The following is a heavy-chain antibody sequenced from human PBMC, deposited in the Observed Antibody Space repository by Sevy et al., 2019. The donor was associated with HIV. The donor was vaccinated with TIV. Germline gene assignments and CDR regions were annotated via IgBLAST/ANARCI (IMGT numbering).Heavy chain of an antibody. CDR1: GYTFTGYY. D-gene: IGHD2-2*01. V-gene: IGHV1-2*02. CDR3: ARARRYCSSTSCPLGYYFDY. CDR2: INANSGGT. J-gene: IGHJ4*02. Sequence: ASVKVSCKASGYTFTGYYMHWVRQAPGQGLEWMGWINANSGGTNYSQKFQGRVTMTRDTSISTAYMELSRLRSDVTAVYYCARARRYCSSTSCPLGYYFDYWGQGTLVTVSS.